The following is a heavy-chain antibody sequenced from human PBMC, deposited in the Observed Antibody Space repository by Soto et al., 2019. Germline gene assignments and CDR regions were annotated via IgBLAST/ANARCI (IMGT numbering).Heavy chain of an antibody. V-gene: IGHV3-48*03. Sequence: GGSLRLSCAASGFTFSSYEMNWVRQAPGKGLEWVSYISSSGSTIYYADSVKGRFTISRDNAKNSLYLQMNSLRAEDTAVYYCARGFSNHYDSSGFRPSPGYYYYYGMDVWGQGTTVTVSS. D-gene: IGHD3-22*01. CDR2: ISSSGSTI. CDR3: ARGFSNHYDSSGFRPSPGYYYYYGMDV. CDR1: GFTFSSYE. J-gene: IGHJ6*02.